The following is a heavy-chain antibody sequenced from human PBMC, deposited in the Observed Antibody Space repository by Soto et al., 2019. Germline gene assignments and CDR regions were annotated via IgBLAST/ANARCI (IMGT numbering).Heavy chain of an antibody. CDR1: GYTFTSYA. V-gene: IGHV1-3*01. CDR2: INAGNGNT. CDR3: ARDREGLIVYAPNFDY. D-gene: IGHD2-8*01. Sequence: ASVKVSCKASGYTFTSYAMHWVRQAPGQRLEWMGWINAGNGNTKYSQKFQGRVTITRDTSASTAYMELSSLRSEDTAVYYCARDREGLIVYAPNFDYWGQGTLVTVSS. J-gene: IGHJ4*02.